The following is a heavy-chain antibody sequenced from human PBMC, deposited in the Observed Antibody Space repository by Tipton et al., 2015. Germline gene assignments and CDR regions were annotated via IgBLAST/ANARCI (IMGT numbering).Heavy chain of an antibody. D-gene: IGHD4-23*01. V-gene: IGHV4-61*01. J-gene: IGHJ4*02. CDR1: GGSVSRGNYY. Sequence: TLSLTCTVSGGSVSRGNYYWSWIRQPPGKGLEWIGYIYYSGSANYNPSLKSRVTISIDTSKTQFSLKMNSMTASDTAVYYCARARGRHGGLFDSWGQGILVTVSP. CDR3: ARARGRHGGLFDS. CDR2: IYYSGSA.